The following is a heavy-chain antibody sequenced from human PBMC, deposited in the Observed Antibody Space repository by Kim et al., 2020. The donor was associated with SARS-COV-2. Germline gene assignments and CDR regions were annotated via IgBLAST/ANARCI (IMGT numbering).Heavy chain of an antibody. D-gene: IGHD3-9*01. CDR3: ARGGGYYDILTGYYRVPYYFDY. Sequence: GGSLRLSCAASGFTFSDYYMSWIRQAPGKGLEWVSYISSSSSYTNYADSVKGRFTISRDNAKNSLYLQMNSLRAEDTAVYYCARGGGYYDILTGYYRVPYYFDYWGQGTLVTVSS. CDR2: ISSSSSYT. J-gene: IGHJ4*02. CDR1: GFTFSDYY. V-gene: IGHV3-11*06.